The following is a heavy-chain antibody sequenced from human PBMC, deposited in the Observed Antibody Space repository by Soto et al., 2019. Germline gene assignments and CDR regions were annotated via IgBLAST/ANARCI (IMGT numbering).Heavy chain of an antibody. CDR1: GDSVSSNSAS. D-gene: IGHD6-13*01. J-gene: IGHJ5*02. CDR2: AYYRSRWYS. Sequence: SQTLSLTCAISGDSVSSNSASWNLIRQSPSRGLEWLGRAYYRSRWYSDYAVSVKSRITINPDTSKNQFSLQLNSVTPEDTAVYYCAREIAAPSFDPWGQGTRVTVYS. CDR3: AREIAAPSFDP. V-gene: IGHV6-1*01.